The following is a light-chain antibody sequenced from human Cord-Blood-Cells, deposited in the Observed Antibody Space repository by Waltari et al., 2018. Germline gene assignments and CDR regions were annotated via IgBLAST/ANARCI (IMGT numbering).Light chain of an antibody. CDR2: KAS. V-gene: IGKV1-5*03. J-gene: IGKJ1*01. Sequence: DIQMTQSPSTLSASVADRVTITCWASQSLSSWLALYQQNPGKAANLLIYKASSLESGVPSRVSGSGSGREFTLTISRLQPDDFATDYCQQYKSYSRWFGQGTKVESK. CDR1: QSLSSW. CDR3: QQYKSYSRW.